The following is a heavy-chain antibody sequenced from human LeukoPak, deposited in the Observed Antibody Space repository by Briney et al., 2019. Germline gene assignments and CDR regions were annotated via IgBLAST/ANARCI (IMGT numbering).Heavy chain of an antibody. J-gene: IGHJ4*02. Sequence: SGGSLRLSCSASGFTFSNYWMSWVRQAPGKGLEWVSSISGSGGSTYYADSVKGRFTISRDNSKNTLYLQMNSLRAEDTAVYYCAKRAEDSSGYYLYYFDYWGQGTLVTVSS. CDR1: GFTFSNYW. V-gene: IGHV3-23*01. D-gene: IGHD3-22*01. CDR2: ISGSGGST. CDR3: AKRAEDSSGYYLYYFDY.